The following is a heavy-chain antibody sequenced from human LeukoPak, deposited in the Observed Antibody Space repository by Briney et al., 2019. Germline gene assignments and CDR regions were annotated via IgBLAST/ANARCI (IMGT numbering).Heavy chain of an antibody. CDR2: ISAYNGNT. D-gene: IGHD3-10*01. Sequence: ASVKVSCKASGYTFNRYGISWVRQAPGQGLEWMGWISAYNGNTKNAQNLQGRVTMTTDTSTTTAYMELRSLKSDDTAVYYCASTYGTGSQFYFDNWGQGTLVTVSS. J-gene: IGHJ4*02. CDR1: GYTFNRYG. V-gene: IGHV1-18*01. CDR3: ASTYGTGSQFYFDN.